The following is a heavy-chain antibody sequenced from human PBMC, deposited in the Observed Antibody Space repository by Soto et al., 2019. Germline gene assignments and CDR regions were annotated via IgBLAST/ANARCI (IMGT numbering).Heavy chain of an antibody. CDR1: GYTFTSYY. Sequence: VSVKVSCKASGYTFTSYYMHWVRQAPEQELEWMGIINPSGGSASYAQKFQGRVTMTRDTSTSTVYMELRSLRSEDTAVYYCARDRGYSYGTPRYYYGMDVWGQGTTVTVSS. V-gene: IGHV1-46*01. CDR2: INPSGGSA. J-gene: IGHJ6*02. CDR3: ARDRGYSYGTPRYYYGMDV. D-gene: IGHD5-18*01.